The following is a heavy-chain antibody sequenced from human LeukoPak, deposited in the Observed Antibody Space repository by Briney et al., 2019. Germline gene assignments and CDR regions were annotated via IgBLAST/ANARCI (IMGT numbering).Heavy chain of an antibody. Sequence: PGGSLRLSCAASGFTFSSYWMSWVRQAPGKGLEWVANTKQDGSEKYYVDSVKGRFTISRDNAKNSLYLQMNSLRAEDTAVYYCARHPRSTSFNWFDPWGQGTLVTVSS. D-gene: IGHD2-2*01. J-gene: IGHJ5*02. CDR3: ARHPRSTSFNWFDP. CDR2: TKQDGSEK. CDR1: GFTFSSYW. V-gene: IGHV3-7*03.